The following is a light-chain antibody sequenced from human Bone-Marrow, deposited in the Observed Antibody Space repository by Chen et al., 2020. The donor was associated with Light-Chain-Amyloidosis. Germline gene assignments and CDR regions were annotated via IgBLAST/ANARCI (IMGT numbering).Light chain of an antibody. CDR3: QSVDTSNTFDVI. CDR1: ALPKQN. V-gene: IGLV3-25*03. Sequence: SYELTQPPSVSVSPGQTARITCSADALPKQNTYWYQQRPGQAPILIIYKDTERPSGFPERFSGSSSGTEVTLTISRVQAENAADYYCQSVDTSNTFDVIFGGGTKLTVL. J-gene: IGLJ2*01. CDR2: KDT.